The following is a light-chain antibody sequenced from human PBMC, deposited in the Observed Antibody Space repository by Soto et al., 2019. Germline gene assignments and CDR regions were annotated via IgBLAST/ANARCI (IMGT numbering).Light chain of an antibody. V-gene: IGLV3-9*01. CDR1: NIGSKN. J-gene: IGLJ2*01. Sequence: SYELTQPLSVSVALGQTARITCGGNNIGSKNVHWYQQKPGKAPVLVIYRDSNRPSGIPERFSGYNSGNTATLTISRAQAGDEADYYCQVWDSSTVVFGGGTQLTVL. CDR3: QVWDSSTVV. CDR2: RDS.